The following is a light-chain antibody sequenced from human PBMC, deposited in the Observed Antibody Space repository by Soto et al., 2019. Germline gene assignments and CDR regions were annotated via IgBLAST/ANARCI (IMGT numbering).Light chain of an antibody. Sequence: EIVMTQSPATLSVSPGERATLSCRASQSVSSNLAWYQQKPGQAPRLLMYAVSTRATGIPARFSGSGSGTEFTLTISSLQSEDFAMYYCQQYGDSPFTFXPGTKVDIK. CDR1: QSVSSN. J-gene: IGKJ3*01. CDR2: AVS. CDR3: QQYGDSPFT. V-gene: IGKV3-15*01.